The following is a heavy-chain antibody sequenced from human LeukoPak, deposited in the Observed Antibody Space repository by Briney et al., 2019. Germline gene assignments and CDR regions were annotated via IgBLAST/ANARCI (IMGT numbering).Heavy chain of an antibody. CDR1: GGSISSSTYY. Sequence: SETLSLTCTVSGGSISSSTYYWGWIRQPPGKRLEWIGNIYYSGSTYYNPSLKSRVTISVDTSKNQFSLKLTSVTAADTAVYYCARESYSNYVVDPWGQGTLVTVSS. V-gene: IGHV4-39*02. CDR3: ARESYSNYVVDP. J-gene: IGHJ5*02. D-gene: IGHD4-11*01. CDR2: IYYSGST.